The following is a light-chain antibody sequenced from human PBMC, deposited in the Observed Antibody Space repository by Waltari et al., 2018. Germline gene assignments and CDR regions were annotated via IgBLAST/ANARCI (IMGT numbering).Light chain of an antibody. CDR1: QSLLQINGYNY. CDR2: LGS. CDR3: MQALQTPYT. Sequence: DIVMTQSPLSLPVTPGEPASISCRSSQSLLQINGYNYLDWYLQKPGQSPQLLIYLGSNLASGVPDRFSGSGSGTDFTLKSSRVEAEDLGVYYCMQALQTPYTFGQGTKLEIK. V-gene: IGKV2-28*01. J-gene: IGKJ2*01.